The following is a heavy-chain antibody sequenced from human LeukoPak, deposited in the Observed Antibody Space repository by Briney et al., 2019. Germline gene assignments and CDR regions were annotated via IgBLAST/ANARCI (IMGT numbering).Heavy chain of an antibody. V-gene: IGHV3-23*01. CDR2: ISGSGGST. CDR1: GSTFSSYG. Sequence: PGGTLRLSCAASGSTFSSYGMSWVRQAPGKGLEWVSAISGSGGSTYYADSVKGRFTISRDNSKNTLYLQMNSLRAEDTAVYYCAKDPRGLGNSGSYSDSYLLDYSYYYMDVWGKGPRSPSP. CDR3: AKDPRGLGNSGSYSDSYLLDYSYYYMDV. D-gene: IGHD5-12*01. J-gene: IGHJ6*03.